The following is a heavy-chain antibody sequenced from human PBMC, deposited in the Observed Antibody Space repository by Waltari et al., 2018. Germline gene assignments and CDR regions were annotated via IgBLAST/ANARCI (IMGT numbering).Heavy chain of an antibody. CDR1: GFTFSYYW. D-gene: IGHD6-13*01. Sequence: EVQLVESGGGLVQPGGSLRLSCAASGFTFSYYWMHWVRQGSGKGLVWVSRINSDGTITNSADSVKGRFTISRDNAKNTLYLQMNSLTAEDTAVYYCVRESYSSLYYWGQGVLVTVSS. CDR2: INSDGTIT. V-gene: IGHV3-74*01. CDR3: VRESYSSLYY. J-gene: IGHJ4*02.